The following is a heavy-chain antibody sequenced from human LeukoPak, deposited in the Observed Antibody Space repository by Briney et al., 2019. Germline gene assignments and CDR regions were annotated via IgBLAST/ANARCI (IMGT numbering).Heavy chain of an antibody. V-gene: IGHV3-7*01. CDR1: GFTFSSYW. Sequence: GGSLRLSCAASGFTFSSYWMSWVRQAPGKGLEWVANIKQDGSEKYYVDSVKGRFTISRDNAKNSLYLQMNSLRAEDTAVYYCARDSIFGVVSEPPYYYYGMDVWGQGTTVTVSS. CDR3: ARDSIFGVVSEPPYYYYGMDV. CDR2: IKQDGSEK. D-gene: IGHD3-3*01. J-gene: IGHJ6*02.